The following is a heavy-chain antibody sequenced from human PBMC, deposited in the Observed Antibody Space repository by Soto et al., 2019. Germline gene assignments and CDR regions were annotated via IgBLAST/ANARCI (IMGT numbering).Heavy chain of an antibody. J-gene: IGHJ4*02. CDR3: VKLTDS. Sequence: GGSLRLSCSASGFTFSSYDVHWVRQAPGKGLEFVAGISPTGVNTYYADSVKGRSTISRDNSKNTLYLQMSSLRPDDTALYYCVKLTDSWGQGALVTVSS. V-gene: IGHV3-64D*06. CDR1: GFTFSSYD. D-gene: IGHD3-9*01. CDR2: ISPTGVNT.